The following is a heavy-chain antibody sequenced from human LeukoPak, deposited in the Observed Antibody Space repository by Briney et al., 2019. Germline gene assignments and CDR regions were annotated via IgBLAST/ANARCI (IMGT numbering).Heavy chain of an antibody. V-gene: IGHV4-38-2*02. Sequence: SETLSLTCTVSGYSISSDYYWGWIRQPPGKGLEWIGYIYYSGSTNYNPSLKSRVTISVDTSKNQFSLKLSSVTAADTAVYYCARNTPIVGATKIAFDIWGQGTMVTVSS. CDR2: IYYSGST. CDR1: GYSISSDYY. J-gene: IGHJ3*02. D-gene: IGHD1-26*01. CDR3: ARNTPIVGATKIAFDI.